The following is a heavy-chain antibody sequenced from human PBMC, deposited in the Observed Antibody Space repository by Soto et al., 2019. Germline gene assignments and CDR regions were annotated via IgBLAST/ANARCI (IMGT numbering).Heavy chain of an antibody. CDR3: ARIERYCSGGSCYAGDY. CDR1: GFSLSNARLG. V-gene: IGHV2-26*01. D-gene: IGHD2-15*01. CDR2: IFSNDEK. J-gene: IGHJ4*02. Sequence: QVTLKESGPVLVKPTETLTLTCTVSGFSLSNARLGVSWIRQPTGKALDRLAHIFSNDEKSYRTSLNTRLTISKDTSKSQDDLTMTNMDRVDTAKYYCARIERYCSGGSCYAGDYWGQGTLVTVSS.